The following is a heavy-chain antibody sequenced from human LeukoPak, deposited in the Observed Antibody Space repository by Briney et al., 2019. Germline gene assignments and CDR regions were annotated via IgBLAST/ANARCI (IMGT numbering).Heavy chain of an antibody. CDR3: ARVRSGSNWFDP. V-gene: IGHV1-69*02. D-gene: IGHD1-26*01. CDR2: IIPILGIA. CDR1: GGTFSSFT. J-gene: IGHJ5*02. Sequence: SVKVSCKASGGTFSSFTISWVRQAPGQGLEWMGRIIPILGIANYAQKFQGRVTITADKSTSTAYMELSSLRSEDTAVYYCARVRSGSNWFDPWGQGTLVTVSS.